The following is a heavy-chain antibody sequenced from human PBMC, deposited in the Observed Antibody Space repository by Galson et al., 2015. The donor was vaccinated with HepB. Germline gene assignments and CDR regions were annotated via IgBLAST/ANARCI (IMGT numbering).Heavy chain of an antibody. J-gene: IGHJ6*02. Sequence: SLRLSCAASGFTFSSYAMHWVRQAPGKGLEWVAVISYDGSNKYYADSVKGRFTISRDNSKNTLYLQMNSLRAEDTAVYYCARDRGVIKDVLRYFDWLGGMDVWGQGTTVTVSS. CDR2: ISYDGSNK. D-gene: IGHD3-9*01. CDR3: ARDRGVIKDVLRYFDWLGGMDV. V-gene: IGHV3-30-3*01. CDR1: GFTFSSYA.